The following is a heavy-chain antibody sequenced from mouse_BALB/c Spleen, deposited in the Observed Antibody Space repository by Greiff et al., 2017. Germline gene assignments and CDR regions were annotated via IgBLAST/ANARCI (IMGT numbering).Heavy chain of an antibody. CDR1: GYSITSDYA. J-gene: IGHJ3*01. D-gene: IGHD1-1*01. Sequence: EVQLVESGPGLVKPSQSLSLTCTVTGYSITSDYAWNWIRQFPGNKLEWMGYISYSGSTSYNPSLKSRISITRDTSKNQFFLQLNSVTTEDTATYYCASSYGSSYAWFAYWGQGTLVTVSA. CDR2: ISYSGST. V-gene: IGHV3-2*02. CDR3: ASSYGSSYAWFAY.